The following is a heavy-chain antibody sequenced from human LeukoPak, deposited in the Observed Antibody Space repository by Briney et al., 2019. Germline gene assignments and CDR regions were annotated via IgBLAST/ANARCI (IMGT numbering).Heavy chain of an antibody. D-gene: IGHD2-15*01. V-gene: IGHV3-15*01. CDR2: IKSKSDGGTT. J-gene: IGHJ5*02. CDR3: ATYSNSWS. Sequence: GGSLRLSCATSGFNFNNAWMSWVRQAPGKGLEWVGRIKSKSDGGTTDYPAPVKGRFTISRLDSKSTVYLQMNSLTSDDTAIYYSATYSNSWSWGQGTLVTVSS. CDR1: GFNFNNAW.